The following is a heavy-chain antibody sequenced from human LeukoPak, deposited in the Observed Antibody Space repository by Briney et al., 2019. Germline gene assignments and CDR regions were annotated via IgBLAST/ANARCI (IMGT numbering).Heavy chain of an antibody. CDR2: ISTGSSTI. CDR1: GFTFSSYS. D-gene: IGHD5-12*01. V-gene: IGHV3-48*01. J-gene: IGHJ4*02. CDR3: ARGGYGFDY. Sequence: PGGSLRLSCTASGFTFSSYSMNWVRQAPGKGLEWVSYISTGSSTIYYADSVKGRFTISRDNAKNSLYLQMNSLRAEDTAVYYCARGGYGFDYWGQGTLVTVSS.